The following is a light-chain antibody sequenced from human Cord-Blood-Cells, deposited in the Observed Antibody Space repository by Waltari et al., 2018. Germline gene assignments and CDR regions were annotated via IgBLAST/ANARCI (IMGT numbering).Light chain of an antibody. J-gene: IGLJ3*02. CDR1: SSDVGSYNL. CDR3: CSYAGSSTWV. CDR2: EVS. Sequence: QSALNQPASVSGSPGQSITISCTGTSSDVGSYNLVSWYQQHPGKAPKLMIYEVSKRPSGVSNRFSGSKSGNTVSLTISGLQAEDEADYYCCSYAGSSTWVFGGGTKLTVL. V-gene: IGLV2-23*02.